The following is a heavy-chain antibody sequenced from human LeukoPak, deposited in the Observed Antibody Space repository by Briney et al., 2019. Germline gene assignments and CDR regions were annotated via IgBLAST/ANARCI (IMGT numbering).Heavy chain of an antibody. CDR2: ISAYNGNT. Sequence: ASVKVSCKASGYTFTSYYMHWVRQAPGQGLEWMGWISAYNGNTNYAQKLQGRVTMTTDTSTSTAYMELRSLRSDDTAVYYCARDVVVVAATPQFDPWGQGTLVTVSS. CDR3: ARDVVVVAATPQFDP. J-gene: IGHJ5*02. CDR1: GYTFTSYY. D-gene: IGHD2-15*01. V-gene: IGHV1-18*04.